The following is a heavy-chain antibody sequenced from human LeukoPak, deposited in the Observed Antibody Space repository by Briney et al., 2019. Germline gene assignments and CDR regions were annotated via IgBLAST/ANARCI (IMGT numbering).Heavy chain of an antibody. CDR1: GGSFSTYY. Sequence: SETLSLTCTVSGGSFSTYYLSWVPQPPGKGLEWIGHFYYSGGTSYSPSLKSRLTISVDTSSNQFSLKLTSVTAADTAVYFCARGQGGNYYLNYFEHWAQGPLVTVSS. V-gene: IGHV4-59*01. J-gene: IGHJ4*02. CDR2: FYYSGGT. D-gene: IGHD1-26*01. CDR3: ARGQGGNYYLNYFEH.